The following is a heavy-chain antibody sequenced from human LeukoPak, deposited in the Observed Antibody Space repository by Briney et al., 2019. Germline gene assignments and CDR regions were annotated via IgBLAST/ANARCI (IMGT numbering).Heavy chain of an antibody. Sequence: GGSLRLSCAASGFTFSSYWMSWVRQAPGKGLEWVANIKQDGSEKYYVDSVKGRFTISRDNSKNTLHLQMNSLRAEDTAVYYCAKDGGYCSGGSCYSGAEYFQHWGQGTLVTVSS. CDR2: IKQDGSEK. D-gene: IGHD2-15*01. V-gene: IGHV3-7*01. CDR3: AKDGGYCSGGSCYSGAEYFQH. J-gene: IGHJ1*01. CDR1: GFTFSSYW.